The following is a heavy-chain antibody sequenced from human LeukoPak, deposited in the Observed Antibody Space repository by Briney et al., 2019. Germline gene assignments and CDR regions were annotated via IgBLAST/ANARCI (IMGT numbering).Heavy chain of an antibody. V-gene: IGHV3-23*01. D-gene: IGHD6-19*01. CDR2: ISGSGASS. CDR1: GFTFSSYA. Sequence: PGGSLRLSCAASGFTFSSYAMTWVRQAPGKGLEWVSTISGSGASSYYADSVKGRFTISRDNSKNTLYLQMNSLRAEDTAVYYCARGLRYSSGWRPDAFDIWGQGTMVTVSS. CDR3: ARGLRYSSGWRPDAFDI. J-gene: IGHJ3*02.